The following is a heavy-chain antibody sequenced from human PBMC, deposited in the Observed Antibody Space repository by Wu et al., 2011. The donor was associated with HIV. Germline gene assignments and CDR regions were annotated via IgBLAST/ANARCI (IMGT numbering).Heavy chain of an antibody. CDR2: IIPVFDAA. CDR3: ARQNNSGYDYDYSGMDV. J-gene: IGHJ6*02. Sequence: QVQLVQSGAEVKKPGSSVKVSCKASGGTFRRTAISWVRQAPGQGLEWMGGIIPVFDAAHYAQNFQGRATITADESTSTAYMELSSLRSDDTAVYYXARQNNSGYDYDYSGMDVWGQGPRSPVSS. V-gene: IGHV1-69*12. CDR1: GGTFRRTA. D-gene: IGHD5-12*01.